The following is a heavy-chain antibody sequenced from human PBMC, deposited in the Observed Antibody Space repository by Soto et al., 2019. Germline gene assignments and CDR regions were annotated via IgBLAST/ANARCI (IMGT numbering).Heavy chain of an antibody. CDR3: ARGLGYCSGGSCYSPDYYYYGMDV. CDR1: GFTFSSYG. D-gene: IGHD2-15*01. CDR2: ISSSSSYI. Sequence: GGSLRLSCAASGFTFSSYGMHWVRQAPGKGLEWVSSISSSSSYIYYADSVKGRFTISRDNAKNSLYLQMNSLRAEDTAVYYCARGLGYCSGGSCYSPDYYYYGMDVWGQGTTVTVSS. J-gene: IGHJ6*02. V-gene: IGHV3-21*01.